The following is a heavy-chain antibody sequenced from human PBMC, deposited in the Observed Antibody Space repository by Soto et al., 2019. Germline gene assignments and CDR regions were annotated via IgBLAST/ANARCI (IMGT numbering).Heavy chain of an antibody. CDR2: ISGSGGNT. CDR1: GFVFSSYA. J-gene: IGHJ4*02. Sequence: EVQLLESGGGLVQPGGSLRLSCAASGFVFSSYAMCWVRQAPGKGLEWVSTISGSGGNTYYADSVKGRFTISRDNSKNTLYLQMNSLRAEDTALYYCAKDPRVHYYGSGSSSYWGQGTLVTVSS. CDR3: AKDPRVHYYGSGSSSY. V-gene: IGHV3-23*01. D-gene: IGHD3-10*01.